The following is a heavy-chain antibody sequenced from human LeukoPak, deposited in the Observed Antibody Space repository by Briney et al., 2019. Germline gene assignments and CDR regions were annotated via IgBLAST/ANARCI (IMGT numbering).Heavy chain of an antibody. Sequence: AGGSLRLSCAASGFTFSSYWMHWVRQAPGKGLVWVSRINSDGSSTSYADSVKGRFTISRDDAKNTLYLQMNSLRAEDTAVYYCARMRTYEATPFDYWGQGTLVTVSS. CDR2: INSDGSST. CDR1: GFTFSSYW. CDR3: ARMRTYEATPFDY. V-gene: IGHV3-74*01. D-gene: IGHD3-22*01. J-gene: IGHJ4*02.